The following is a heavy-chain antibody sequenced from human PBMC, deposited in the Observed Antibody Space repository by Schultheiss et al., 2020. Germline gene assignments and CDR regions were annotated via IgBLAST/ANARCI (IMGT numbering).Heavy chain of an antibody. CDR2: INHSGST. CDR1: GGSISSGGYY. V-gene: IGHV4-39*07. J-gene: IGHJ5*02. CDR3: ARWRHSNKGFDP. D-gene: IGHD4-11*01. Sequence: SATLSLTCTVSGGSISSGGYYWSWIRQPPGKGLEWIGEINHSGSTNYNPSLKSRVTISVDTSKNQFSLKLSSVTAADTAVYYCARWRHSNKGFDPWGQGTLVTGSS.